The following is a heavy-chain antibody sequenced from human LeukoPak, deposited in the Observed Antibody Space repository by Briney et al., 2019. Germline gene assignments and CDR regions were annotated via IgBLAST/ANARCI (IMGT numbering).Heavy chain of an antibody. CDR1: GGSFSGYY. CDR2: INHSGST. Sequence: SETLSLTCAVYGGSFSGYYWSWIRQPPGKGLEWIGEINHSGSTNYNPSLKSRVTISVDTSKNQFSPKLSSVTAADTAVYYCARGPQLFFYDYVWGSYRYTERPFDYWGQGTLATVSS. V-gene: IGHV4-34*01. D-gene: IGHD3-16*02. J-gene: IGHJ4*02. CDR3: ARGPQLFFYDYVWGSYRYTERPFDY.